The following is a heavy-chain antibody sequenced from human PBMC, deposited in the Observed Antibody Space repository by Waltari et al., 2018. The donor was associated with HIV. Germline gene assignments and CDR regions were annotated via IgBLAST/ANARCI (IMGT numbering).Heavy chain of an antibody. CDR3: ARTIGGTYFDN. CDR2: VGIADDS. D-gene: IGHD2-15*01. CDR1: AFAVSNTD. V-gene: IGHV3-13*01. J-gene: IGHJ4*02. Sequence: EVQLVESGGAPVKPGGSLRLSREASAFAVSNTDRHWVPQAPGKGLEWLAVVGIADDSYYAGSVKGRFTISREDAQNSLYLQMNSLTVADTGVYFCARTIGGTYFDNWGQGTLVTVSS.